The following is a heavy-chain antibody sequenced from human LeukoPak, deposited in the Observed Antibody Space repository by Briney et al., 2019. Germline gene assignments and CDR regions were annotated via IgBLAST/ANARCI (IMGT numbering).Heavy chain of an antibody. CDR2: ISPNSGGT. Sequence: ASVKVSCKASGYTFTGYYMHWVRQAPGQGLEWMGWISPNSGGTNYAQKFQGRVTMTRDTSISTAYMELSRLRSDDTAVYYCARDYGDYVNYYYYMDVWGKGTTVTVSS. CDR1: GYTFTGYY. CDR3: ARDYGDYVNYYYYMDV. V-gene: IGHV1-2*02. J-gene: IGHJ6*03. D-gene: IGHD4-17*01.